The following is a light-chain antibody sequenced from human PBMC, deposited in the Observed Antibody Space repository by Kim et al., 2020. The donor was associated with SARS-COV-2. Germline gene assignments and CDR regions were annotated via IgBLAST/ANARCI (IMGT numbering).Light chain of an antibody. CDR1: ETISSDY. V-gene: IGKV3-20*01. CDR2: GAS. J-gene: IGKJ2*01. Sequence: EIVLTQSPGTLSLSPGERATLSCRTSETISSDYVAWYRHKPGQAPRLLIYGASTRATGIPERFSGSGSGTDFTLTISRLEPEDFAVYYFQQYDPSFPYTFGQGTKLEI. CDR3: QQYDPSFPYT.